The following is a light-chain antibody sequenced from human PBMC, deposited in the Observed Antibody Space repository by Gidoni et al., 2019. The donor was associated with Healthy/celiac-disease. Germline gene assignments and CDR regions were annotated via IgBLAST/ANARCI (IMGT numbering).Light chain of an antibody. V-gene: IGLV1-44*01. CDR3: AAWDDSLNGYV. J-gene: IGLJ1*01. Sequence: PAQRVTISSSGSSSNIGSNTVNWYQQLPGTAPKLLIYSNNQRPSGVPDRFSGSKSGTSASLAISGIQSEDEADYYCAAWDDSLNGYVFGTGTKVTVL. CDR2: SNN. CDR1: SSNIGSNT.